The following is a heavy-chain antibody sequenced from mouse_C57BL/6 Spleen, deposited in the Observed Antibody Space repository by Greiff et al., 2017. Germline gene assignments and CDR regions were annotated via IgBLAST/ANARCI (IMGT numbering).Heavy chain of an antibody. Sequence: QVQLQQPGAELVKPGASVKLSCEASGYTFTSYWMHWVKQRPGQGLEWIGMIHPNSGSTNYNEKFKSKATLTVDKSSSTAYMQLSSLTSEDSAVYYCAREGGSLFAYWGQGTLVTVSA. V-gene: IGHV1-64*01. CDR1: GYTFTSYW. CDR2: IHPNSGST. CDR3: AREGGSLFAY. J-gene: IGHJ3*01.